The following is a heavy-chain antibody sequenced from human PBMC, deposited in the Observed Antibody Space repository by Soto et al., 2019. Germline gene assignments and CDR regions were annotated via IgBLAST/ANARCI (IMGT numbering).Heavy chain of an antibody. J-gene: IGHJ4*02. CDR1: GFTFSDYT. CDR2: ILSDHNT. Sequence: EVQLLESGGGLVQPGGSLTLSCAASGFTFSDYTMSWVRQAPGKVLECVSVILSDHNTYYADSVRGRFTISRDNSKNTQILEMNGVGTEDTDVYYCARRTSGYFGYWGQGTLVTVSS. V-gene: IGHV3-23*03. CDR3: ARRTSGYFGY. D-gene: IGHD6-19*01.